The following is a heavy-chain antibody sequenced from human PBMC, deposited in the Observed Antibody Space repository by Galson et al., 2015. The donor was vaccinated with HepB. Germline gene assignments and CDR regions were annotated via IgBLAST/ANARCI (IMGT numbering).Heavy chain of an antibody. J-gene: IGHJ4*02. CDR3: VRRIAVAGTFDY. Sequence: SLRLSCAASGFTFSDYWMHWVRQAPGKGLVWVSRISGDGTSTNYADSMKGRFTISRENAKNTLYLEMNSLRAEDTAVYFCVRRIAVAGTFDYWGRGTLVTVSS. D-gene: IGHD6-19*01. CDR2: ISGDGTST. V-gene: IGHV3-74*01. CDR1: GFTFSDYW.